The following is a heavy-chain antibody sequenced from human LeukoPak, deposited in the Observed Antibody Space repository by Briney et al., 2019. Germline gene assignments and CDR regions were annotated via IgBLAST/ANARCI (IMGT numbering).Heavy chain of an antibody. CDR1: GFTITSYS. V-gene: IGHV3-23*01. D-gene: IGHD1-26*01. Sequence: GGSLRLSCAASGFTITSYSMNWVRQAPGKGLEWVSTISGGGGSTYYADSVKGRFTISRDNSKNTLYLQVNSLRAEDTAVYYCAKGGKWDVTPFDYWGQGTLVTVSS. CDR2: ISGGGGST. CDR3: AKGGKWDVTPFDY. J-gene: IGHJ4*02.